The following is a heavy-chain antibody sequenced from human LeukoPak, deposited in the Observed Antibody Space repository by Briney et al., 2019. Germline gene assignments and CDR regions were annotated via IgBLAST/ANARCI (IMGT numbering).Heavy chain of an antibody. CDR2: ISSSGAYI. D-gene: IGHD4-11*01. V-gene: IGHV3-21*01. Sequence: PGGSLSLSCAPSAFTFSSYSMNWVRQAPGKGLEWVSSISSSGAYIFYADSVKGRFTISRDNAKNSLYLQMNSLRAEDTAVYYCAREPTTVSPPGWGQGTLVTVSS. CDR1: AFTFSSYS. CDR3: AREPTTVSPPG. J-gene: IGHJ4*02.